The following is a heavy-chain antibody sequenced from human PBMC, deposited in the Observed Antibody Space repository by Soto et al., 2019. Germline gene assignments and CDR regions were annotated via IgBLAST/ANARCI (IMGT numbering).Heavy chain of an antibody. J-gene: IGHJ6*02. V-gene: IGHV1-69*08. CDR2: IIPILGIA. CDR1: GGTFSSYT. Sequence: QVQLVQSGAEVKKPGSSVKVSCKASGGTFSSYTISWVRQAPGQGLEWMGRIIPILGIANYAQKFQGRVTINADKSTSTAYMERSSLRSEDTAVFYCARDGWRANRGGDFYYYCYYCMHVWGQGTTVTVSS. CDR3: ARDGWRANRGGDFYYYCYYCMHV. D-gene: IGHD2-21*02.